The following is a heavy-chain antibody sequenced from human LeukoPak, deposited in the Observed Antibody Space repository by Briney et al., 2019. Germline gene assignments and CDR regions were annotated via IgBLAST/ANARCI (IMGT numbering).Heavy chain of an antibody. CDR1: GFTFSSYA. CDR2: ISYDGSNK. D-gene: IGHD3-9*01. Sequence: GGSLRLSCAASGFTFSSYAMHWVRQAPGKGLEWGAVISYDGSNKYYADSVKGRFTISRDNSKNTLHLQMNSLRAEDTAVYYCASLHYDILTGFAASYGMDVWGQGTTVTVSS. CDR3: ASLHYDILTGFAASYGMDV. V-gene: IGHV3-30*04. J-gene: IGHJ6*02.